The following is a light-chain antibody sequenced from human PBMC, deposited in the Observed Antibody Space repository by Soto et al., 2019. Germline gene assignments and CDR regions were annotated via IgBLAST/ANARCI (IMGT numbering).Light chain of an antibody. J-gene: IGLJ2*01. V-gene: IGLV2-14*03. CDR2: DGS. CDR1: TSDVGGYNY. Sequence: SALTQPASVSGAAGQAVTISCTATTSDVGGYNYLSWYQQHPGKAPKLILYDGSSRPSGVSNRFSGSKSGNTASLIISGLQPEDEADYHCSSYTRTTVVFGGGTQLTVL. CDR3: SSYTRTTVV.